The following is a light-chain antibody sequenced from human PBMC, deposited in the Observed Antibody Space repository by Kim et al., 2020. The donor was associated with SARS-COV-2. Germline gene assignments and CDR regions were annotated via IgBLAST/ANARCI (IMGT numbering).Light chain of an antibody. Sequence: VSPGERVTLSCRASQSVNRNLVWYQQRPGQAPRFLISGAFTRATGVPARFSGSGSGTEFTLTISSLQSEDFAVYYCQQYNDWPLTFGGGTKVDIK. J-gene: IGKJ4*01. CDR3: QQYNDWPLT. CDR1: QSVNRN. CDR2: GAF. V-gene: IGKV3-15*01.